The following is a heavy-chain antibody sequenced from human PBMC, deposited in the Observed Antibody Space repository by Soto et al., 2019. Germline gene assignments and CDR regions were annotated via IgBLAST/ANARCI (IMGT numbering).Heavy chain of an antibody. D-gene: IGHD3-22*01. CDR2: ISRSGDTI. CDR1: GFRLSDYE. CDR3: ARSSGWFDADAFAL. V-gene: IGHV3-11*01. J-gene: IGHJ3*01. Sequence: QVQLVESGGGLVQPGGSLRLSCAVSGFRLSDYEMSWIRQAPGKGPEWVSFISRSGDTIYYVDSVKGRFSISRDNAKNSVYLQLRSLRVEDTAAYFCARSSGWFDADAFALWGQGTMVTVSA.